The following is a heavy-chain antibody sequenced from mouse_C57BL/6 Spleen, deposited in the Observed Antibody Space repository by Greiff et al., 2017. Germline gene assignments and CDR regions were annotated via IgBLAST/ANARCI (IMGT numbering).Heavy chain of an antibody. CDR3: ATSHYAMDY. V-gene: IGHV3-6*01. CDR2: ISYDGSN. CDR1: GYSITSGYY. Sequence: EVKLMESGPGLVKPSQSLSLTCSVTGYSITSGYYWNWIRQFPGNKLEWMGYISYDGSNNYNPSLKNRISITRDTSKNQFFLKLNSVTTEDTATYYCATSHYAMDYWGQGTSVTVSS. D-gene: IGHD6-2*01. J-gene: IGHJ4*01.